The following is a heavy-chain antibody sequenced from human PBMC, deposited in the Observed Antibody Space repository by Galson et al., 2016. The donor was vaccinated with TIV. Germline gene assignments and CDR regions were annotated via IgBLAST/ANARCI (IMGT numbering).Heavy chain of an antibody. Sequence: ETLSLTCAVSGASISSSRHYWGWVRQPPGKGLEWIGSVYYSGSTYFNPSLKSRVTLSVDTSKNQFSVKMTSVTAADTALYYCATTTLGVLSRIDPWGQGTLVIVSS. J-gene: IGHJ5*02. V-gene: IGHV4-39*01. CDR3: ATTTLGVLSRIDP. D-gene: IGHD3-3*01. CDR1: GASISSSRHY. CDR2: VYYSGST.